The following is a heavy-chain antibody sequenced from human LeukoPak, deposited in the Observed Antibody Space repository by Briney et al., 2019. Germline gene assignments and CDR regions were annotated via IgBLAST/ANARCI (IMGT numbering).Heavy chain of an antibody. CDR1: GYTFTGYY. Sequence: ASVKVSYKASGYTFTGYYMHWVRQAPGQGLEWMEWIKPNSGGTNYAQKFQGRVTMTRDTSISTAYMELSRLRSDDTAVYYCARGVVAAALTSFHAFDIWGQGTMVTVSS. D-gene: IGHD2-2*01. CDR3: ARGVVAAALTSFHAFDI. J-gene: IGHJ3*02. V-gene: IGHV1-2*02. CDR2: IKPNSGGT.